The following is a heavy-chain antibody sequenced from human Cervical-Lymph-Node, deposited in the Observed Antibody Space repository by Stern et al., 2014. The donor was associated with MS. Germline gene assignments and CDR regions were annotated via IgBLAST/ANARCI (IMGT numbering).Heavy chain of an antibody. D-gene: IGHD4-11*01. J-gene: IGHJ4*02. CDR3: ARQPDYSDFLDF. V-gene: IGHV1-3*01. Sequence: QVQLVESGAEVKKPGASMTISCKASGYNFIDHAIHWVRQAPGQRLEWMAWINGGPGTTKYSQKFQGRVSFTRDKAASADYMDLSSLSPDDTAVYYCARQPDYSDFLDFWGQGTLVTVSS. CDR2: INGGPGTT. CDR1: GYNFIDHA.